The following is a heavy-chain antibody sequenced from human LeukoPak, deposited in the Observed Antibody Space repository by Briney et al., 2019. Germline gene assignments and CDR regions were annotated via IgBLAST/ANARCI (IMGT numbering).Heavy chain of an antibody. J-gene: IGHJ4*02. CDR3: TRLEYYYDSSGYYYYFDY. V-gene: IGHV3-48*03. CDR2: ISSSGSTI. Sequence: GGSLRLSCAASGFTFSSYEMNWVRQAPGKGLEWVSYISSSGSTIYYADSVKGRFTISRDNAKNSLYLQMNSLKTEDTAVYYCTRLEYYYDSSGYYYYFDYWGQGTLVTVSS. D-gene: IGHD3-22*01. CDR1: GFTFSSYE.